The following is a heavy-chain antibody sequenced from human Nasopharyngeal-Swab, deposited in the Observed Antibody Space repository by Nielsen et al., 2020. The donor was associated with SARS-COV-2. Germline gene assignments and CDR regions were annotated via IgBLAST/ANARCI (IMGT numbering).Heavy chain of an antibody. CDR1: GGSISSYY. CDR2: IYYSGST. Sequence: SETLSLTCTVSGGSISSYYWGWIRQPPGKGLEWIGSIYYSGSTYYNPSLKSRVTISVDTSKNQFSLKLSSVTAADTAVYYCAREEDYYYYMDVWGKGTTVTVSS. J-gene: IGHJ6*03. V-gene: IGHV4-39*02. CDR3: AREEDYYYYMDV.